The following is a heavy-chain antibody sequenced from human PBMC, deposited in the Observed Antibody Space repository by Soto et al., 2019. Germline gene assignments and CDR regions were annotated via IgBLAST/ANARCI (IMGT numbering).Heavy chain of an antibody. J-gene: IGHJ6*02. CDR1: GFTFSSYG. Sequence: GGSLRLSCAASGFTFSSYGMHWVRQAPGKGLEWVAVISYDGSNKYYADSVKGRFTISRDNSKNTLYLQMNSLRAEDTAVYYCAKDQGIAAAGTLGYYGMDVWGQGTTVTVSS. V-gene: IGHV3-30*18. D-gene: IGHD6-13*01. CDR2: ISYDGSNK. CDR3: AKDQGIAAAGTLGYYGMDV.